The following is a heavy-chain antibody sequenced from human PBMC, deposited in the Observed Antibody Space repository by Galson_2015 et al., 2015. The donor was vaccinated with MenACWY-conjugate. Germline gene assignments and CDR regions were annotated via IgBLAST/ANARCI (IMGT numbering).Heavy chain of an antibody. CDR2: IYYTGTT. CDR1: GYSINSGYY. Sequence: SETLSLTCTVSGYSINSGYYWSWIRQPPGKGLEWIGYIYYTGTTNYSPSLKSRVTISVDTSKNQFSLKLTSVTVADTAVYYCARETSYGSGTLYWGQGTLVTVSS. V-gene: IGHV4-61*01. J-gene: IGHJ4*02. CDR3: ARETSYGSGTLY. D-gene: IGHD3-10*01.